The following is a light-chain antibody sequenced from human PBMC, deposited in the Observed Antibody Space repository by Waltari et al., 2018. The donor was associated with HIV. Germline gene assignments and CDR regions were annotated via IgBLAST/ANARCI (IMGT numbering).Light chain of an antibody. V-gene: IGLV6-57*03. Sequence: NFMLTQPHSVSESPGKTVTISCTRSSGSIASNSEQWYQQRPGTAPTTVIYEDNQIPSGVPDRFSGSIDSSSNSASLTISGLKTEDEADYYCQSYDSSNPWVFGGGTKLTVL. CDR1: SGSIASNS. J-gene: IGLJ3*02. CDR2: EDN. CDR3: QSYDSSNPWV.